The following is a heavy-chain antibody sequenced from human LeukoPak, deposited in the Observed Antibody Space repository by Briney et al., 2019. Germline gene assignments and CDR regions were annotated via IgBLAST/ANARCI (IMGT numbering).Heavy chain of an antibody. CDR1: GGSISSYY. CDR2: IYYSGST. CDR3: ARDQGSSWYVAETTNWFDP. D-gene: IGHD6-13*01. V-gene: IGHV4-59*01. J-gene: IGHJ5*01. Sequence: SETLSLTCTVSGGSISSYYWSWIRQPPGKGLEWIGYIYYSGSTNYNPSLKSRVTISVDTSKNQFSLKLSSVTAADTAVYYCARDQGSSWYVAETTNWFDPWGRGRLVSVSS.